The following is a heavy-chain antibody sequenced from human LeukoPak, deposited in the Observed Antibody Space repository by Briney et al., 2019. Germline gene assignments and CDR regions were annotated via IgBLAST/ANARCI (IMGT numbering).Heavy chain of an antibody. J-gene: IGHJ4*02. Sequence: SETLSLTCAAYGGSFSGYYWSWIRQPPGKGLEWIGEINHSGSTNYNPSLKSRVTISVDTSKNQFSLKLSSVTAADTAVYYCARDHPQYYYGSGREIDYWGQGTLVTVSS. CDR3: ARDHPQYYYGSGREIDY. CDR2: INHSGST. CDR1: GGSFSGYY. D-gene: IGHD3-10*01. V-gene: IGHV4-34*01.